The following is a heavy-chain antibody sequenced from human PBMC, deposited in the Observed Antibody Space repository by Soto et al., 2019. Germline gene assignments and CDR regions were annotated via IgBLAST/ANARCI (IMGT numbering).Heavy chain of an antibody. CDR1: GGSISSSGYY. V-gene: IGHV4-39*01. CDR2: INYSGTT. J-gene: IGHJ4*02. Sequence: QLQVQESGPGLVKPSETLSLTCSVSGGSISSSGYYWVWIRQPPGKGLEWIGSINYSGTTYYTSSLKTRLTMAVDTSMNQVSLKLTSVTAADTAVYYCARLVHAFSNYFDYWGQGILVTVSS. CDR3: ARLVHAFSNYFDY. D-gene: IGHD2-15*01.